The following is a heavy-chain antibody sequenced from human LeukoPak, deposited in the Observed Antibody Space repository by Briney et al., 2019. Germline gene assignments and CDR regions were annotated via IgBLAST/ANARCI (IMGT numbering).Heavy chain of an antibody. CDR3: ARLYDSSGYGYFDY. CDR2: ISGYNGNT. CDR1: GYTFTTYG. V-gene: IGHV1-18*01. J-gene: IGHJ4*02. D-gene: IGHD3-22*01. Sequence: ASVKVSCKASGYTFTTYGIGWVRQAPGQGLEWMGWISGYNGNTNYAQKFQGRVTMTTDTSTSTAYMELRSLRSDDTAVYYCARLYDSSGYGYFDYWGQGTLVTVSS.